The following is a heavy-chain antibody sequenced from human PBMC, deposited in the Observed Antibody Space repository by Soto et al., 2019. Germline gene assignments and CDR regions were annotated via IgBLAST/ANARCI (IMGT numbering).Heavy chain of an antibody. D-gene: IGHD3-16*01. V-gene: IGHV3-30-3*01. CDR1: GFTFTNFA. CDR3: ARDHRLGGDYYHYGMDV. J-gene: IGHJ6*02. CDR2: TSYEGSNE. Sequence: GGSLRLSCTASGFTFTNFAMHWVRQAPGKGPEWVAVTSYEGSNEYYIQSVKGRFTISRDNSKNTLYLQMDSLSTEDTAIYYCARDHRLGGDYYHYGMDVWGQGTTVTVSS.